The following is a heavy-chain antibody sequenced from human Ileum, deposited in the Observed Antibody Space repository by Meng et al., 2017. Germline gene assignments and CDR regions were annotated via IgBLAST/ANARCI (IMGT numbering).Heavy chain of an antibody. D-gene: IGHD5-18*01. J-gene: IGHJ4*02. Sequence: QVQLQESGTGLVKPAQTLSLTCSVSNGPLTNVNNYWNWSRQAPGQALEHIGYIYYDGSSYATPSLKSRVTMSIDTSTNQFSLRLDSVTAADTAVYYCAREFYVDTAMVIDSWGPGALVTVSS. CDR3: AREFYVDTAMVIDS. V-gene: IGHV4-30-4*01. CDR2: IYYDGSS. CDR1: NGPLTNVNNY.